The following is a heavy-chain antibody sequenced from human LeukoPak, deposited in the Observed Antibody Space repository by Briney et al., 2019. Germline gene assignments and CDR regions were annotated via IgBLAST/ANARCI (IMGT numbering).Heavy chain of an antibody. J-gene: IGHJ5*02. V-gene: IGHV4-59*08. D-gene: IGHD3-10*01. Sequence: SETLSLTCTVSGDSISSYYWSWIRQPPGKGLDWIGYIYYGGSTNYSPSLKSRVTISVDTSKNQFSLRLSSVTAADAAVYFCARLHYNWFDPWGQGTLVTVSS. CDR1: GDSISSYY. CDR2: IYYGGST. CDR3: ARLHYNWFDP.